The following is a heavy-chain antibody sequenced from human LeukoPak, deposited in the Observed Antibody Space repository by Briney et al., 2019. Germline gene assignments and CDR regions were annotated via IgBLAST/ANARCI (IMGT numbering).Heavy chain of an antibody. J-gene: IGHJ4*02. CDR2: ISGSGDKT. CDR3: AKTSGYYDL. CDR1: GFTFSSNG. D-gene: IGHD3-22*01. V-gene: IGHV3-23*01. Sequence: GGSLRLSCAASGFTFSSNGMSWVRKAPGKGLEWVSSISGSGDKTYYADSVKGRFTISRDNSKSTMYLQMNSLRAEDTAVYHCAKTSGYYDLWGQGTLVIVSS.